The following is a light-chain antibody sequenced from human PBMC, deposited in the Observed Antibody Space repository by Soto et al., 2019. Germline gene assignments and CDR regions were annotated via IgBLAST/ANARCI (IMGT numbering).Light chain of an antibody. J-gene: IGLJ1*01. CDR1: SSDVGGYNY. V-gene: IGLV2-14*01. Sequence: QSVLTQPASVSGSPGQSITISCTGTSSDVGGYNYVSWYQQHPGKAPKLIIFEVSYRPSGISNRFSASKSGDTASLTISGLQADDEADYYCCSYTDSRTHIFGRGTKVTV. CDR3: CSYTDSRTHI. CDR2: EVS.